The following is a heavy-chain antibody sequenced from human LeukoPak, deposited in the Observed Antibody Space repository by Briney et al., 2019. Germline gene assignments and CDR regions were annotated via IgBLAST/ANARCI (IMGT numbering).Heavy chain of an antibody. CDR2: IYYSGST. V-gene: IGHV4-39*01. D-gene: IGHD3-22*01. J-gene: IGHJ4*02. Sequence: PSETLSLTCTVSGGSISSSSYYWGWIRQPPGKGLEWIGSIYYSGSTYYNPSLKSRVTISVDTSKNQFSLKLSSVTAADTAVYYCARQLYGGYYPNYFDYWGPGTLVTVSS. CDR3: ARQLYGGYYPNYFDY. CDR1: GGSISSSSYY.